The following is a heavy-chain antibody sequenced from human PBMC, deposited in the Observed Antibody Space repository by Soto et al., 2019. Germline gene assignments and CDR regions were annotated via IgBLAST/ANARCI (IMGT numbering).Heavy chain of an antibody. D-gene: IGHD3-10*01. Sequence: SETLSLTCTVSGDPITSYFWTWLRQPAGKGLEWIGHVFPGGPTSHNSSLKSRVSMSVDTSKNQFSLTLTSVTAADTAVYYCARTLSGFTYGSRQFYFDYWGQGTLVTVSS. CDR2: VFPGGPT. J-gene: IGHJ4*02. CDR3: ARTLSGFTYGSRQFYFDY. CDR1: GDPITSYF. V-gene: IGHV4-4*07.